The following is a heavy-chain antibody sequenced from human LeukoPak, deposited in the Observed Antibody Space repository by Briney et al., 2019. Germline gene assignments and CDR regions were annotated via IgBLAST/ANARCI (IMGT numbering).Heavy chain of an antibody. CDR2: ISGSGGST. J-gene: IGHJ6*04. D-gene: IGHD2-2*01. Sequence: GRSLRLSCAASGFTFSSYAMSWVRQAPGKGLEWVPAISGSGGSTYYADSVKGRFTISRDNSKNTLYLQMNSLRAEDTAVYYCARSAKSSHSTYSVVVPAAMRGDYYYYYGMDVWGKGTTVTVSS. CDR1: GFTFSSYA. V-gene: IGHV3-23*01. CDR3: ARSAKSSHSTYSVVVPAAMRGDYYYYYGMDV.